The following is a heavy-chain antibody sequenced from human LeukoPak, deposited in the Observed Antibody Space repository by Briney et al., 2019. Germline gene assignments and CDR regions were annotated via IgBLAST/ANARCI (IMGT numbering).Heavy chain of an antibody. J-gene: IGHJ4*02. CDR2: IIPIFGTA. CDR3: ARGIAAAVQYYFDY. Sequence: ASVKVSCKASGGTFSSYAISWVRQAPGQGREWMGGIIPIFGTANYAQKFQGRVTITADESTSTAYMELSSLRSEDTAVYYCARGIAAAVQYYFDYWGQGTLVTVSS. CDR1: GGTFSSYA. V-gene: IGHV1-69*13. D-gene: IGHD6-13*01.